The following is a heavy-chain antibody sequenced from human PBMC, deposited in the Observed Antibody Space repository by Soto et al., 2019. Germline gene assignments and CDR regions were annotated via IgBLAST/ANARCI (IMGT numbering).Heavy chain of an antibody. CDR2: VNANGGST. J-gene: IGHJ4*02. Sequence: GGSLRLSCSASGFTFSNYPMHWVRRAPGKGLEYLSAVNANGGSTFYADSVKGRFTISRDNSKNTLYLQMSSLRGDDTAVYYCTRGYSGYILRYSDFWGLGTLVTVSS. CDR1: GFTFSNYP. CDR3: TRGYSGYILRYSDF. D-gene: IGHD5-12*01. V-gene: IGHV3-64D*08.